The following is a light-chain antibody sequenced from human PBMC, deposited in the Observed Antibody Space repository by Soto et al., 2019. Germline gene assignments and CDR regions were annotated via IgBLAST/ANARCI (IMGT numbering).Light chain of an antibody. CDR3: QQYEKLPT. J-gene: IGKJ5*01. V-gene: IGKV1-33*01. Sequence: DTQIARSPSSVSASVGDRVPITCQASQNINNYLNWYQQKPGRSPKRLIYDASNLEAGVPSRFRGSGSGTDFTFTISRLQPEDIATYYCQQYEKLPTFGQGTRLEIK. CDR1: QNINNY. CDR2: DAS.